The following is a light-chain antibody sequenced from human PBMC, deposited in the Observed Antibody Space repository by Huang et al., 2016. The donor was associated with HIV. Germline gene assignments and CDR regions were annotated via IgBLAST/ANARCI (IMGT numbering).Light chain of an antibody. CDR2: DVS. CDR1: QSASGY. J-gene: IGKJ2*01. Sequence: IVMTQSPATLSGSPGDRATPSCRASQSASGYLAWYQLKPGQAPRLLIYDVSTRATDIPARFSGSGSGTDFTLSISSLQSDDFAVYYCQQYYDWFTFGQGTKLEI. V-gene: IGKV3-15*01. CDR3: QQYYDWFT.